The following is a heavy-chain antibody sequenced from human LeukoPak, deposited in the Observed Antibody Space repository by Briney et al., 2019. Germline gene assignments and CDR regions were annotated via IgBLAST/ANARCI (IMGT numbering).Heavy chain of an antibody. D-gene: IGHD4-11*01. CDR3: AKYRYSNYRYYYYMDV. V-gene: IGHV1-69*05. Sequence: PSVKFSCKASGGTFSSYAISWVRQAPGQGLEWMGGIIPIFGTANYAQKFQGRVTITTDESTSTAYMELSSLRSEDTAVYYCAKYRYSNYRYYYYMDVWGKGTTVTVSS. J-gene: IGHJ6*03. CDR1: GGTFSSYA. CDR2: IIPIFGTA.